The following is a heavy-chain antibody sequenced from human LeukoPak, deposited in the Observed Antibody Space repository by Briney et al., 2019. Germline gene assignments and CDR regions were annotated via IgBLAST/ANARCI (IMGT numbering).Heavy chain of an antibody. J-gene: IGHJ4*02. CDR3: ARFDQVSETAGGY. Sequence: ASVKVSCKASGYTFSNYGINWVRQAPGQGLEWVGWISTYNGNTKYAQSLQGRVTMTADASTNRACLELRSLRSDDTAVYYCARFDQVSETAGGYWGQGTLVTVSS. V-gene: IGHV1-18*01. D-gene: IGHD5/OR15-5a*01. CDR2: ISTYNGNT. CDR1: GYTFSNYG.